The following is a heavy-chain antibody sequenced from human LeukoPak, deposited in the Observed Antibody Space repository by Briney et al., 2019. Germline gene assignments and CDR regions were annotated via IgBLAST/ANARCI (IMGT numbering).Heavy chain of an antibody. J-gene: IGHJ4*02. CDR2: IYHSGST. CDR1: GYSISSGYH. Sequence: SETLSLTCTVSGYSISSGYHWGWIRQPPGKGLEWIGSIYHSGSTYYNPSLKSRVTISVDTSKNQFSLKPSSVTAADTAVYYCARVGCSGGSCYRLLDYWGQGTLVTVSS. V-gene: IGHV4-38-2*02. CDR3: ARVGCSGGSCYRLLDY. D-gene: IGHD2-15*01.